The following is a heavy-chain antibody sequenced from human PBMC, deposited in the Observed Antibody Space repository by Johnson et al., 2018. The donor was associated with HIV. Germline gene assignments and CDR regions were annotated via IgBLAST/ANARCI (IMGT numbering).Heavy chain of an antibody. D-gene: IGHD5-18*01. CDR1: GFTFSSYA. CDR2: ISYDVSNK. J-gene: IGHJ3*01. Sequence: QEKLVESGGGVVHPGRSLRLSCAASGFTFSSYALHWVRQATGKGLEWVAVISYDVSNKYYADSVKGRFPISSDNSKNTLYLQMNSLRPEDTAVYYCARDGRDLVTRGSFDVWGQGTVVTVSS. V-gene: IGHV3-30-3*01. CDR3: ARDGRDLVTRGSFDV.